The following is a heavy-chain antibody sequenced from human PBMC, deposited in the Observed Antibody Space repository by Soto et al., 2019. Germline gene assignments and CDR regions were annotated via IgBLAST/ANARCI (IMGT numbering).Heavy chain of an antibody. J-gene: IGHJ2*01. V-gene: IGHV3-21*01. CDR1: GFTFSSYS. D-gene: IGHD6-6*01. CDR2: ISSSSSYI. Sequence: GGSLRLSCAASGFTFSSYSMNWVRQAPGKGLEWVSSISSSSSYIYYADSVKGRFTISRDNAKNSLYLQMNSLRAEDTAVYYCARDESWGSSSEVGWYFDLWGRGTLVTVSS. CDR3: ARDESWGSSSEVGWYFDL.